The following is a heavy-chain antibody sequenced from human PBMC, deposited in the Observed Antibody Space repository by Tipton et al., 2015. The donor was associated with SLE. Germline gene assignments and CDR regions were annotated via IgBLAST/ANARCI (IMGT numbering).Heavy chain of an antibody. V-gene: IGHV4-59*08. CDR3: ARLGSSTYLTLDGYYFDY. Sequence: TLSLTCTVSGYSISTFYWSWIRQPPGKGLEWIGYVDYGGNTDYNPSLKSRVAISVDTPKKQFSLKLNSVTAADTAVYYCARLGSSTYLTLDGYYFDYWGQGALVTVSS. J-gene: IGHJ4*02. CDR2: VDYGGNT. D-gene: IGHD2-2*01. CDR1: GYSISTFY.